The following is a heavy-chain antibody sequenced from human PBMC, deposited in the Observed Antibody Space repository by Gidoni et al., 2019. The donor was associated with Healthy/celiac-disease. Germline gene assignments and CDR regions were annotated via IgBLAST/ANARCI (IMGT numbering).Heavy chain of an antibody. CDR3: AKDLDSSSSWYYYYGMDV. Sequence: EVQLLESGGGLVQPGGSLRLSCAASGFTFSSYSMSWVRQAPGKGLEWVSAISGSGGSTYYADSVKGRFTISRDNSKNTLYLQMNSLRAEDTAVYYCAKDLDSSSSWYYYYGMDVWGQGTTVTVSS. CDR1: GFTFSSYS. V-gene: IGHV3-23*01. D-gene: IGHD6-6*01. J-gene: IGHJ6*02. CDR2: ISGSGGST.